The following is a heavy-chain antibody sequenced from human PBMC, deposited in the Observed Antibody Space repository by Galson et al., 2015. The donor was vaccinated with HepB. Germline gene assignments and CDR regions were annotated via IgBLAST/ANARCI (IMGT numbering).Heavy chain of an antibody. J-gene: IGHJ3*02. V-gene: IGHV3-33*08. CDR2: IWYGGSNK. Sequence: SLRLSCAASGFTFSSYGMHWVRQAPGKGLEWVAVIWYGGSNKYYADSVKGRFTISRDNSKNTLYLQMNSLRAEDTAVYYCARGMGASFRLGAFDIWGQGTMVTVSS. CDR3: ARGMGASFRLGAFDI. CDR1: GFTFSSYG. D-gene: IGHD1-26*01.